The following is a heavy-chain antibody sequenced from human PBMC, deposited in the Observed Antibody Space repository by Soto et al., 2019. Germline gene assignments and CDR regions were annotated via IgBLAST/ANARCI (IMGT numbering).Heavy chain of an antibody. D-gene: IGHD3-10*01. CDR3: ANGRATYGLLTHDY. V-gene: IGHV3-23*01. CDR1: GFTFTTYA. J-gene: IGHJ4*02. Sequence: EVQLLESGGGLVQPGGSLRLSCAASGFTFTTYAMSWVRQAPGKGLEWVSAISGRGGDTYFADSVKGRFTVSRDNSKNTLYLQMNSLTAEDTAVYYCANGRATYGLLTHDYWGQGTLVTVSS. CDR2: ISGRGGDT.